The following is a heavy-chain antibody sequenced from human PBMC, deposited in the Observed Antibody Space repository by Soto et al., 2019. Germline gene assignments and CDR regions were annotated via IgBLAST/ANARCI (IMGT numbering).Heavy chain of an antibody. D-gene: IGHD2-15*01. Sequence: QVQLVESGGGVVQPGRSLRLSCAPSGFTFSSYGMHWVRQAPGKGLEWLAVILNDGSKTYHEDCVKGRLTISRDNSKNMLYLQMDSLKAEDTAVYYCVRDDIGDPKGFDIWGQGTVVTVSS. CDR3: VRDDIGDPKGFDI. CDR2: ILNDGSKT. V-gene: IGHV3-33*01. J-gene: IGHJ3*02. CDR1: GFTFSSYG.